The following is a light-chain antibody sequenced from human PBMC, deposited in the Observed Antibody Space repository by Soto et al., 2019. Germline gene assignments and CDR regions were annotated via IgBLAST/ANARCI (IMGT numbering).Light chain of an antibody. CDR3: QTWGTGIRYYV. CDR2: LNSDGSH. J-gene: IGLJ1*01. Sequence: QLVLTQSPSASASLGASVKLTCTLSSGHSSYAIAWHQQQPEKGPRYLMKLNSDGSHSKGDGIPDRFSGSSSGAERYLTISSLQSEDEADYYCQTWGTGIRYYVFGTGTKLTVL. CDR1: SGHSSYA. V-gene: IGLV4-69*01.